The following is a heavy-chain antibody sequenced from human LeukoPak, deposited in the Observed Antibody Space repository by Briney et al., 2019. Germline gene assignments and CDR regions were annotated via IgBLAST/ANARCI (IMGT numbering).Heavy chain of an antibody. D-gene: IGHD3-3*01. CDR3: ARVFLERLTSGYFDN. CDR2: ISYDGRQK. V-gene: IGHV3-30-3*01. CDR1: GFTFSEYA. J-gene: IGHJ4*02. Sequence: GGSLRLSCAASGFTFSEYAMHWVRQAPGKGLEWVAVISYDGRQKYYGDSVKGRFTISRDNPKNTLYLQMNSLRDDDTAVYYCARVFLERLTSGYFDNWGQGTLVTVSP.